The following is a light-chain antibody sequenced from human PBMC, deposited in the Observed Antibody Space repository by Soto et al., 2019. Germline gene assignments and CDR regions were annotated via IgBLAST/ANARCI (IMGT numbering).Light chain of an antibody. CDR2: GAS. CDR3: QQYNNWPPVT. CDR1: QSVGSD. V-gene: IGKV3D-15*01. J-gene: IGKJ1*01. Sequence: EIVMTQSPATLSVSPGERATLSCRASQSVGSDLAWYQQKPGQAPRLVIYGASSRATDIPDRITGSGSGTDFTLTISRLEPEDFAVYYCQQYNNWPPVTFGQGTKVDIK.